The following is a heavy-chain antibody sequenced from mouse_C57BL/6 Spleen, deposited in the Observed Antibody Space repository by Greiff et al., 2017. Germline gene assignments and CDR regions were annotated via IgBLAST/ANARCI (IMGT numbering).Heavy chain of an antibody. V-gene: IGHV1-26*01. D-gene: IGHD1-1*01. Sequence: EVQLQQSGPELVKPGASVKISCKASGYTFTDYYMNWVKQSHGQSLEWIGDINPNTGGTSYNQKFKGKATLTVDKSSSTAYMELRSLTSEDSAVYYCARLLRYPNRYFDVWGTGTTVTVSS. CDR1: GYTFTDYY. CDR3: ARLLRYPNRYFDV. J-gene: IGHJ1*03. CDR2: INPNTGGT.